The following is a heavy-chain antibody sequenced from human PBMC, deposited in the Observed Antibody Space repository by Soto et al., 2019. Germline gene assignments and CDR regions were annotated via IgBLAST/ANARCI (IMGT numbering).Heavy chain of an antibody. V-gene: IGHV3-48*03. CDR2: ISSGGTTI. CDR1: GFTFSSYE. D-gene: IGHD3-3*01. Sequence: VGSLRLSCAASGFTFSSYEMNWIRQAPGKGLEWVSYISSGGTTIYYADSVKGRFTISRDNAKNSLYLQMNSLRAEDTAIYYCARALDFWSGFLSDWGQGTLVTVSS. CDR3: ARALDFWSGFLSD. J-gene: IGHJ4*02.